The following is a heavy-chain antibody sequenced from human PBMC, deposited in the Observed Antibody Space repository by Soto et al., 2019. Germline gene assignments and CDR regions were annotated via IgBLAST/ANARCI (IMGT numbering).Heavy chain of an antibody. J-gene: IGHJ6*02. V-gene: IGHV3-74*01. CDR1: GFTFSSYW. Sequence: GGSLRLSCAASGFTFSSYWMHWVRQAPGKGLVWVSRINNDGSSTSYADSVKGRFTVSRDNAKNKLHLQMNSLRAEDTAVYYCGRDLVTAFGVVTKTYSHYGMAVWAQGTQATVSS. D-gene: IGHD3-3*01. CDR3: GRDLVTAFGVVTKTYSHYGMAV. CDR2: INNDGSST.